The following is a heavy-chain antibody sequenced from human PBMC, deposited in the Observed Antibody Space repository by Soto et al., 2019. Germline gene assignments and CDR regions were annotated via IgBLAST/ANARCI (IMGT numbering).Heavy chain of an antibody. J-gene: IGHJ6*03. Sequence: PGGSLRLSCAGSGFTFSSYLMSWVCQAPGKGLVWVANIKQDGSEKYYVDSVKGRFTISRDNAKNSLYLQMNSLRAEDTAVYYCARESPPLGYCSGGSCYSYYYYYYMDVWGKGT. D-gene: IGHD2-15*01. CDR1: GFTFSSYL. V-gene: IGHV3-7*01. CDR2: IKQDGSEK. CDR3: ARESPPLGYCSGGSCYSYYYYYYMDV.